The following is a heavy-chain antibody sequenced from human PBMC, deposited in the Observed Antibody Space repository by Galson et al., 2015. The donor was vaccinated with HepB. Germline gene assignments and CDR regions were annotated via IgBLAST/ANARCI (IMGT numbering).Heavy chain of an antibody. D-gene: IGHD6-13*01. CDR1: GFSLSTSGMC. CDR2: VDWDDDE. J-gene: IGHJ3*01. CDR3: ARGYSSSWTNAFDV. Sequence: PALVKPTQTLTLTCAFSGFSLSTSGMCVGWIRQPPGKALEWLARVDWDDDEYYSTSLKTRLTISKDTSKNQVVLTMTNMDPVDTATYYCARGYSSSWTNAFDVWGQGTMVTVSS. V-gene: IGHV2-70*11.